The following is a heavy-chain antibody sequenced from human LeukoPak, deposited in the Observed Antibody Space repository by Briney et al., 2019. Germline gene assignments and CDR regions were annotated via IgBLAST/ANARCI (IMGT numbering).Heavy chain of an antibody. CDR3: ARGEAAAAIDY. Sequence: TGGSLRLSCAASGFTFSSYEMNWVRQAPGKGLEWVSYISSSGSTIYYADSVKGRFTISRDNAKNSLYLQMNSLRAEDTAVYYCARGEAAAAIDYWGQGTLVTVSS. J-gene: IGHJ4*02. CDR2: ISSSGSTI. D-gene: IGHD6-13*01. V-gene: IGHV3-48*03. CDR1: GFTFSSYE.